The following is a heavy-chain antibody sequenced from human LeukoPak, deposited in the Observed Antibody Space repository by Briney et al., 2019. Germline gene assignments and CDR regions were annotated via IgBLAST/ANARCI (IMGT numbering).Heavy chain of an antibody. J-gene: IGHJ4*02. CDR3: ARGRAIDY. Sequence: SETLSLTCAVYGGSFSGYHWSWIRQPPGKGLEWIGEINHSGSTNYNPSLKSRVTISVDTSKNQFSLKLSPVTAADTAVYYCARGRAIDYWGQGTLVTVSS. V-gene: IGHV4-34*01. CDR2: INHSGST. CDR1: GGSFSGYH.